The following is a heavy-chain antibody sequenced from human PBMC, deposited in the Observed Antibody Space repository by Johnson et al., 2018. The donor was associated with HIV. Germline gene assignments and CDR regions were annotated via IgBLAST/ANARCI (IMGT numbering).Heavy chain of an antibody. Sequence: QVQLVESGGGLVQPGGSRKLSCAASGFTFSSYGMHWVRQAPGKGLEWVAFIRYDGSNKYYTDSVRGRFTISRDNSKNTLYLQMNSLRVEDTAVYYCAKCIWGSSLIDVFDIWGQGTTVIVSS. CDR2: IRYDGSNK. J-gene: IGHJ3*02. V-gene: IGHV3-30*02. CDR1: GFTFSSYG. CDR3: AKCIWGSSLIDVFDI. D-gene: IGHD3-16*01.